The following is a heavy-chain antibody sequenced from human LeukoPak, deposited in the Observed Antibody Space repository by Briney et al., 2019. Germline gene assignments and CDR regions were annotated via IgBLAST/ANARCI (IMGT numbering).Heavy chain of an antibody. Sequence: SETLSLTCTVSGGCISSGDYYWSWIRQPPGKGLERIGYIYYSGSTYYNPSLKSRVTISVDTSKNQFSLKLSSVTAADTAVYYCARGPLFVVVPAAMEPNWFDPWGQGTLVTVSS. CDR1: GGCISSGDYY. J-gene: IGHJ5*02. CDR3: ARGPLFVVVPAAMEPNWFDP. V-gene: IGHV4-30-4*01. D-gene: IGHD2-2*01. CDR2: IYYSGST.